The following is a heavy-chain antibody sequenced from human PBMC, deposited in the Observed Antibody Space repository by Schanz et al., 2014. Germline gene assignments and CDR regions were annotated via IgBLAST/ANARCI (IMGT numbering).Heavy chain of an antibody. CDR2: IIPITGIT. V-gene: IGHV1-69*02. CDR3: ARTGYDPSLTH. J-gene: IGHJ4*02. Sequence: QVQLVQSGGEVKTPGSSVKVSCKASGDTFRSYTINWVRHAPGQGLEWMGRIIPITGITNYAQKFQGRVTFTADKSTSTAFLEVNSLRSEDTAVYYCARTGYDPSLTHWGQGTLVTVSS. D-gene: IGHD5-12*01. CDR1: GDTFRSYT.